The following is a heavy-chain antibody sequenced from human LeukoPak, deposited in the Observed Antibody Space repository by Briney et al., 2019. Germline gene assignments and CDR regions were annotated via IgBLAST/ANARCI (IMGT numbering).Heavy chain of an antibody. V-gene: IGHV1-69*02. D-gene: IGHD6-13*01. Sequence: SVKVSCKASGGTFSSYTISWVRQAPGQGREWMGRIIPILGIANYAQKFQGRVTITADKSTSTAYMELSSLRSEDTAVYYCARSRIAAAGISFGYWGQGTLVTVSS. CDR1: GGTFSSYT. CDR3: ARSRIAAAGISFGY. J-gene: IGHJ4*02. CDR2: IIPILGIA.